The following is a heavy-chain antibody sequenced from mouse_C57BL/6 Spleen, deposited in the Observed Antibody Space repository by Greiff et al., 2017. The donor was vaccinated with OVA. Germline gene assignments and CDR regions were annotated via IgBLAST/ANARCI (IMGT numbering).Heavy chain of an antibody. CDR2: INPNYGTT. J-gene: IGHJ4*01. D-gene: IGHD2-5*01. CDR3: ARNAYYSNYVDAMDY. V-gene: IGHV1-39*01. CDR1: GYSFTDYN. Sequence: EVQLQESGPELVKPGASEKISCKASGYSFTDYNMNWVKQSNGKSLEWIGVINPNYGTTSYNQKFKGKATLTVDQSSSTAYMQLNSLTSEDSAVYYCARNAYYSNYVDAMDYWGQGTSVTVSS.